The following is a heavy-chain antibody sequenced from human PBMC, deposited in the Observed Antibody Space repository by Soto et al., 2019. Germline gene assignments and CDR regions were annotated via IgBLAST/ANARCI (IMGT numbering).Heavy chain of an antibody. J-gene: IGHJ3*02. CDR3: ARARVVVVAAAASDAFDI. D-gene: IGHD2-15*01. CDR2: INHSGST. Sequence: QVQLQQWGAGLLKPSETLSLTCAVYGGSFSGYYWSWIRQPPGKGLEWIGEINHSGSTNYNPSLKSRVTISVDTSKNQFSLKLSSVTAADTAVYYCARARVVVVAAAASDAFDIWGQGTMVTVSS. CDR1: GGSFSGYY. V-gene: IGHV4-34*01.